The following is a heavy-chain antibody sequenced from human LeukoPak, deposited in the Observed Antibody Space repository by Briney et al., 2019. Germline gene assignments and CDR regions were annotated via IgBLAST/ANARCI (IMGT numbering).Heavy chain of an antibody. Sequence: PGGSLRLSCAGSGFTFSDFWMTWVRQTPGKGLEWVAVISYDGSNKYYADSVKGRFTISRDNAKNSLYLQMNSLRAEDTAVYYCARDGRALVVPAEGPDYWGQGTLVTVSS. V-gene: IGHV3-30-3*01. CDR3: ARDGRALVVPAEGPDY. CDR2: ISYDGSNK. J-gene: IGHJ4*02. D-gene: IGHD2-2*01. CDR1: GFTFSDFW.